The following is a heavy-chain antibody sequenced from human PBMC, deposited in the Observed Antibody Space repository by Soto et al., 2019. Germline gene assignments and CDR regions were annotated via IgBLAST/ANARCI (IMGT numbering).Heavy chain of an antibody. CDR2: INHSGST. D-gene: IGHD2-8*02. V-gene: IGHV4-34*01. J-gene: IGHJ4*02. Sequence: QVQLQQWGAGLLKPSETLSLTCAVYGGSFRAYYWTWIRQPPGTGLEWIGEINHSGSTNYNPSLKSRFTISVDTSKHQFSLKLPSVTAADTVLYYCARDKITGRFDYWGQGTLVTVSS. CDR3: ARDKITGRFDY. CDR1: GGSFRAYY.